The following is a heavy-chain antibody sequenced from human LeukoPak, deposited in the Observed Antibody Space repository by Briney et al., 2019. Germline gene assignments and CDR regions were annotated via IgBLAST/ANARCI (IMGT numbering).Heavy chain of an antibody. V-gene: IGHV3-7*01. CDR2: IKQDGSEK. Sequence: GGSLRLSCVASEFTLRTYWMSWVRQAPGKGLEWVANIKQDGSEKYYVDSVKGRFTISRDNAKNSLYLQMSSLRVEDTAIYYCARSNSSAFDIWGQGTTVTVSS. J-gene: IGHJ3*02. CDR1: EFTLRTYW. CDR3: ARSNSSAFDI. D-gene: IGHD4-23*01.